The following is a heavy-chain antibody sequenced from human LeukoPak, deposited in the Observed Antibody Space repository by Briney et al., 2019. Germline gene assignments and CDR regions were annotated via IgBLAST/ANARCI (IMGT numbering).Heavy chain of an antibody. Sequence: SVKVSCKASGGTFSRYAISWVRQAPGQGLEWMGRIIPMLGIVNYAQKFQGRVTITADKSTSTAYMELSSLRSEDTAVYYCARAVIRIQLWGDYYYYGMDVWGQGTTVTVSS. CDR1: GGTFSRYA. J-gene: IGHJ6*02. D-gene: IGHD5-18*01. CDR2: IIPMLGIV. V-gene: IGHV1-69*04. CDR3: ARAVIRIQLWGDYYYYGMDV.